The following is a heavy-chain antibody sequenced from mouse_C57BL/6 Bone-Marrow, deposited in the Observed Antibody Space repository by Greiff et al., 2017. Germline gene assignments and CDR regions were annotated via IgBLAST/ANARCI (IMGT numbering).Heavy chain of an antibody. CDR1: GYTFTNYW. CDR2: MHPNGGSP. D-gene: IGHD2-4*01. CDR3: TRAYEYDEYTIDY. Sequence: QVQLQQPGAELVKPGASVKLSCKASGYTFTNYWMHWVKQRPGQGLEWIGMMHPNGGSPDYNEKFKSEATLSVDKSSRTVYMELSSRTSEDSAVYYGTRAYEYDEYTIDYWGQGTSVTVTS. J-gene: IGHJ4*01. V-gene: IGHV1-64*01.